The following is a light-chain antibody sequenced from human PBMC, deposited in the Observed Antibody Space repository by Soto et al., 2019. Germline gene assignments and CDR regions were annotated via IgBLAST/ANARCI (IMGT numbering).Light chain of an antibody. V-gene: IGKV3-11*01. CDR1: QSVDSY. Sequence: EIVLTQSPATLSLSPGERATLSCRASQSVDSYLAWYQQKPGKAPRLLIKDPSNRAPGFPTRLVGSGSGTDFTLPITSLEPKDFEFIYCKQLGHRPPITCGQGTQWRL. CDR2: DPS. CDR3: KQLGHRPPIT. J-gene: IGKJ5*01.